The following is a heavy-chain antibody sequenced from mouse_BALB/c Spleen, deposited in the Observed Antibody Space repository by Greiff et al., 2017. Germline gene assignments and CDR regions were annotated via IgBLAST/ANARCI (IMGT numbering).Heavy chain of an antibody. Sequence: EVQLQESGPGLVKPSQSLSLTCTVTGYSITSDYAWNWIRQFPGNKLEWMGYISYSGSTSYNPSLKSRISITRDTSKNQFFLQLNSVTTEDTATYYCARFITTVDWYFDVWGAGTTVTVSS. CDR1: GYSITSDYA. CDR2: ISYSGST. CDR3: ARFITTVDWYFDV. J-gene: IGHJ1*01. D-gene: IGHD1-1*01. V-gene: IGHV3-2*02.